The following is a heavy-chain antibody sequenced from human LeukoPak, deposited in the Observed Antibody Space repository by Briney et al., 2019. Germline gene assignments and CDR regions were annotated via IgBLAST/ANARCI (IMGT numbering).Heavy chain of an antibody. D-gene: IGHD6-13*01. CDR2: IYHSGST. V-gene: IGHV4-4*02. CDR1: GGSISSSNW. CDR3: ARASAGYTSSWYSDY. J-gene: IGHJ4*02. Sequence: SETLSLTCAVSGGSISSSNWWSWVRQPPGKGLEWIGEIYHSGSTNYNPSLKSRVTISVDKSKNQFSLKLSSVTAADTAVYYCARASAGYTSSWYSDYWGQGTLVTVSS.